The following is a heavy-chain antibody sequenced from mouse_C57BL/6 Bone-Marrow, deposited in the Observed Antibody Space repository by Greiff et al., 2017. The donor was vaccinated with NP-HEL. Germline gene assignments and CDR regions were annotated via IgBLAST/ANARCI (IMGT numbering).Heavy chain of an antibody. CDR2: IWRGGST. V-gene: IGHV2-5*01. Sequence: VQLQQSGPGLVQPSQCLSITCTVSGFSLTSYGVHWVRQSPGKGLEWLGVIWRGGSTDYNAAFMSRLSITKDNSKSQVFFKMNSLQADDTAIYYCAFYGNYGDWYFDVWGTGTTVTVSS. J-gene: IGHJ1*03. D-gene: IGHD2-1*01. CDR3: AFYGNYGDWYFDV. CDR1: GFSLTSYG.